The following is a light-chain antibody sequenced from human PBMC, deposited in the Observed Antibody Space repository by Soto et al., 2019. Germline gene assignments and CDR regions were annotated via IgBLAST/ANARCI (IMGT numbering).Light chain of an antibody. CDR3: HQRSNSPLT. J-gene: IGKJ4*01. CDR2: DAS. V-gene: IGKV3-11*01. Sequence: EIVLTQSPATLSLSPGESVTLSCRASQSVTNYLAWYQHKPGQAPRLLIYDASNRATGIPARFSGRGSGTDFTLTISSLEPEDFAIYYCHQRSNSPLTFGGGTRVQIK. CDR1: QSVTNY.